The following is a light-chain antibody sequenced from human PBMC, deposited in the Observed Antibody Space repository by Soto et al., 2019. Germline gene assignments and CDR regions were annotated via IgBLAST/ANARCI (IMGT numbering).Light chain of an antibody. Sequence: EIVVTQSPGTLSLSPGERATLSCRASQSVSSSYLAWYQQKPGQAPRLLINGASSRATGIPDRFSGSGSGTDFTLTISRLEPEDFAVYYCQQYGSSLWTFGQGTKVDIK. CDR3: QQYGSSLWT. V-gene: IGKV3-20*01. J-gene: IGKJ1*01. CDR1: QSVSSSY. CDR2: GAS.